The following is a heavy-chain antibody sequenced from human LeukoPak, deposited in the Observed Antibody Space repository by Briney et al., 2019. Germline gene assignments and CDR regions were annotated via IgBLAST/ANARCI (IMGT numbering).Heavy chain of an antibody. CDR2: ISGSGGST. CDR3: AKDIILEWLLYIEGEWDDY. D-gene: IGHD3-3*01. Sequence: EGSLRLSCAASGFTFSSYAMSWVRQAPGKGLEWVSAISGSGGSTYYADSVKGRFTISRDNSKNTLYLQMNSLRAEDTAVYYCAKDIILEWLLYIEGEWDDYWGQGTLVTVSS. J-gene: IGHJ4*02. CDR1: GFTFSSYA. V-gene: IGHV3-23*01.